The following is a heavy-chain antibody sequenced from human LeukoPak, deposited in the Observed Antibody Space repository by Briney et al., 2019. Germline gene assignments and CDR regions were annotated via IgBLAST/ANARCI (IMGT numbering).Heavy chain of an antibody. CDR3: ARASRRFYWDY. CDR1: GYTFTRYY. D-gene: IGHD2/OR15-2a*01. V-gene: IGHV1-46*01. J-gene: IGHJ4*02. CDR2: INPSGGST. Sequence: GASVTVSCKASGYTFTRYYMHWVRQAPGQGLEWMGIINPSGGSTSYAQKFQGSVTMTRDMSTSKVYMELSSLRSEDTAVYYCARASRRFYWDYWGQGTLVTVSS.